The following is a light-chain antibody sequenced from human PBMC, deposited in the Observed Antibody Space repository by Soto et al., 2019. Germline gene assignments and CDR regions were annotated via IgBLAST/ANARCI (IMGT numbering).Light chain of an antibody. Sequence: EIVLTQSPATLSLSPGERATLSCRASQSVSSSYLAWYQQKPGLAPRLLIYDASSRATGIPDRFSGRGSGTAFTLTISSLEPEDVAVYYCQQYGSSPYTFGQGTKVEIK. V-gene: IGKV3D-20*01. CDR2: DAS. CDR1: QSVSSSY. CDR3: QQYGSSPYT. J-gene: IGKJ2*01.